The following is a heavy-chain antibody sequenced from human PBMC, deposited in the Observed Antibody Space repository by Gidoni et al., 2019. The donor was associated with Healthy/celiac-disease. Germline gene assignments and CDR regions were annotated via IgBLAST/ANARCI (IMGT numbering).Heavy chain of an antibody. CDR2: ISYDGSNK. CDR3: AKGWDWYYFDY. V-gene: IGHV3-30*18. D-gene: IGHD3-9*01. Sequence: PGKGLEWVAVISYDGSNKYYADSVKGRFTISRDNSKNTLYLQMNSLRAEDTAVYYCAKGWDWYYFDYWGQGTLVTVSS. J-gene: IGHJ4*02.